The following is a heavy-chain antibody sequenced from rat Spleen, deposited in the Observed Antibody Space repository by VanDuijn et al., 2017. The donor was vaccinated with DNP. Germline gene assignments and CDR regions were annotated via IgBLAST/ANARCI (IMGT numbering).Heavy chain of an antibody. Sequence: EVQLVESGGGLVQPGRSLKLSCAASGFTFSNCNMAWVRQAPKKGLEWVATISYDGSSTYYRDSVKGRFTISRDDAKSTLYLQMNSLRSEDTATYYCARDMDYYDGSYYRYYFDYWGQGVMVTVSS. D-gene: IGHD1-12*02. CDR1: GFTFSNCN. V-gene: IGHV5-7*01. CDR2: ISYDGSST. J-gene: IGHJ2*01. CDR3: ARDMDYYDGSYYRYYFDY.